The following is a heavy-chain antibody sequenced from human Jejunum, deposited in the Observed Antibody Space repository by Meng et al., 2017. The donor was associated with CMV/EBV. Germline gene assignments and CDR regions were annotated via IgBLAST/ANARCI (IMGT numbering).Heavy chain of an antibody. D-gene: IGHD6-13*01. CDR3: ARDRGSSGWSNWFDP. CDR2: INTDTGKQ. CDR1: RYTLSRYS. Sequence: QLGLWWFEVRRPGASLKVSCQASRYTLSRYSMNWVRQAPGQGLEWMGWINTDTGKQTYAQSFTGRFVFSLDTSVRTAYLQISSLKAEDTAVYYCARDRGSSGWSNWFDPWGQGTLVTVSS. J-gene: IGHJ5*02. V-gene: IGHV7-4-1*02.